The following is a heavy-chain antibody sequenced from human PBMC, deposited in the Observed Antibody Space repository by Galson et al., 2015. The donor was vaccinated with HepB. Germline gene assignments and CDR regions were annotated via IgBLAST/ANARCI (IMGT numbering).Heavy chain of an antibody. CDR3: ARGTRGYSGYDFFDY. V-gene: IGHV1-18*01. J-gene: IGHJ4*02. CDR2: ISAYNGNT. CDR1: GYTFTSYD. D-gene: IGHD5-12*01. Sequence: SVKVSCKASGYTFTSYDISWVRQAPGQGLEWMGWISAYNGNTNYAQKLQGRVTMTTDTSTSTAYMELSSLRSEDTAVYYCARGTRGYSGYDFFDYWGQGTLVTVSS.